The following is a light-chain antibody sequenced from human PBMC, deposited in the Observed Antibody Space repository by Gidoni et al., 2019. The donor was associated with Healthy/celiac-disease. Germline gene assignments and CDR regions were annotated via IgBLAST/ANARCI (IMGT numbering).Light chain of an antibody. CDR3: QQYNSYLLT. V-gene: IGKV1-5*03. J-gene: IGKJ1*01. CDR2: KAS. CDR1: QSISSW. Sequence: DIQMTQSPSTLSASVGDRVTITCRASQSISSWLAWYQQKPGKAPKLLIYKASSLESGVPSRFSGSGSGTEFTLTISSLQPDDFATYYCQQYNSYLLTFGQXTKVEIK.